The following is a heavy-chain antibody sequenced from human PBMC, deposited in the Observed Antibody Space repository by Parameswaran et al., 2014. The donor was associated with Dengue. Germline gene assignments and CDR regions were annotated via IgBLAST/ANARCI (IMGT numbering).Heavy chain of an antibody. V-gene: IGHV4-39*01. D-gene: IGHD3-3*01. Sequence: ASETLSLTCTVSGGSISSSSYYWGWIRQPPGKGLEWIGSIYYSGSTYYNPSLKSRVTISVDTSKNQFSLKLSSVTAADTAVYYCARQYYDFWSGRYYYYGMDVWGQGTMVTVSS. J-gene: IGHJ6*02. CDR3: ARQYYDFWSGRYYYYGMDV. CDR2: IYYSGST. CDR1: GGSISSSSYY.